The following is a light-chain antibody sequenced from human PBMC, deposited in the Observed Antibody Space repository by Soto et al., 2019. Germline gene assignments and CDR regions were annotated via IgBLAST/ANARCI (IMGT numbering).Light chain of an antibody. J-gene: IGKJ4*01. Sequence: EIVLTQSPGTLSLCQGERATLSCRASQSVSSSYLAWYQQKPGQAPRLLIYGASSRATGIPDRFSGSGSGTDFTLTISRLEPEDFAVYYCQQCGSSPLTFGGGTKVEIK. CDR2: GAS. CDR3: QQCGSSPLT. V-gene: IGKV3-20*01. CDR1: QSVSSSY.